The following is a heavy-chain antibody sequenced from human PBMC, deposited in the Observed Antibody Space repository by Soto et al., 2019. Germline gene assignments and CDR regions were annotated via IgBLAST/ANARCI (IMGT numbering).Heavy chain of an antibody. CDR1: GGSISRGGYS. D-gene: IGHD3-22*01. Sequence: PSETLSLTCAVSGGSISRGGYSWSWIRQPPGKGLEWIGYIYHSGSTYYNPSLKSRVTISVDRSKNQFSLKLSSVTAADTAVYYCARGGTDDYYDSSGLDAFDIWGQGTMVTVSS. CDR3: ARGGTDDYYDSSGLDAFDI. J-gene: IGHJ3*02. V-gene: IGHV4-30-2*01. CDR2: IYHSGST.